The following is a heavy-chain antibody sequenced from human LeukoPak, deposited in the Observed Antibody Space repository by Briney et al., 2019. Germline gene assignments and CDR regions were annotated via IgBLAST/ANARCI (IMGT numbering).Heavy chain of an antibody. J-gene: IGHJ4*02. Sequence: GGSLRLSCAASGFTLSTYWMSWVRQAPGKGLEWVANIKQDGSEKYYVDSVKGRFTISRDNAKNSLYLQMNSLRAEDTAVYYCARDITMIVGTFFDYWGQGTLVTVSS. D-gene: IGHD3-22*01. CDR3: ARDITMIVGTFFDY. CDR2: IKQDGSEK. V-gene: IGHV3-7*01. CDR1: GFTLSTYW.